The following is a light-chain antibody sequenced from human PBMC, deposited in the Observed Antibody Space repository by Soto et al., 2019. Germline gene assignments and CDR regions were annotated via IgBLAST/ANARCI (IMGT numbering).Light chain of an antibody. J-gene: IGLJ1*01. CDR1: SSDVGGFDY. Sequence: QSALTQPASVSGSPGQSITISCTGTSSDVGGFDYVSWYQQHPGKAPKLMIFDVFNRPSGVSNRFSGSKSGNTASLTISGLHAEDEADYYCGSYTSSTRAVFGTRTKLTVL. CDR2: DVF. CDR3: GSYTSSTRAV. V-gene: IGLV2-14*03.